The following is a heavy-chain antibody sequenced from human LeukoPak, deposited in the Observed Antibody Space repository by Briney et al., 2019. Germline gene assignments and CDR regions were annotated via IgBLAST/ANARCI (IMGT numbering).Heavy chain of an antibody. CDR1: GDSISSVSYY. Sequence: SETLSLTCSVSGDSISSVSYYWSWIRQPPGKGLEWIGYIYYSGSTYYNPSLKSRVTISVDTSKNQFSLKLSSVTAADTAVYYCARSTVTTLYYYYYYMDVWGKGTTVTVSS. CDR2: IYYSGST. J-gene: IGHJ6*03. CDR3: ARSTVTTLYYYYYYMDV. V-gene: IGHV4-30-4*08. D-gene: IGHD4-11*01.